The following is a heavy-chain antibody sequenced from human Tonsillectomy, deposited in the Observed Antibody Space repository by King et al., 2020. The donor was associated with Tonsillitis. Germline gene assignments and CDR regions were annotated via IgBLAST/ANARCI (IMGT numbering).Heavy chain of an antibody. J-gene: IGHJ4*02. CDR2: IYSGGST. CDR3: GRGPDYYYDSSGFFDY. Sequence: VQLVESGGGLVQPGGSLRLSCAASGFTVSSNYMSWVRQAPGKGLEWVSVIYSGGSTYYADSVKGRFTISRDNSKNTLYLQMNSLRAEDTAVYYCGRGPDYYYDSSGFFDYWGQGTLVTVSS. V-gene: IGHV3-66*01. CDR1: GFTVSSNY. D-gene: IGHD3-22*01.